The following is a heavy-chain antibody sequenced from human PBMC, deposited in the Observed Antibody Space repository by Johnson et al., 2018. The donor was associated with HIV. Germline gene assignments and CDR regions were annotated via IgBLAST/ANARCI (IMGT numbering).Heavy chain of an antibody. D-gene: IGHD1-1*01. CDR2: IYSGGST. CDR1: GFTVSSNY. Sequence: RLSCAASGFTVSSNYMSWVRQAPGKGLEWVSVIYSGGSTYYADSVKGRFTISRDNSKNTLYLQMNSLRAEDTAVYYCARATTPHDAFDIWGQGTMVTVSS. V-gene: IGHV3-53*01. J-gene: IGHJ3*02. CDR3: ARATTPHDAFDI.